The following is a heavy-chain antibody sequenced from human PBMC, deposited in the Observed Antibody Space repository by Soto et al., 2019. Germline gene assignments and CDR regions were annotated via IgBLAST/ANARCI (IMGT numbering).Heavy chain of an antibody. CDR3: ARAYYGSGSPRSPFFY. J-gene: IGHJ4*02. CDR1: GYRFRHHG. D-gene: IGHD3-10*01. CDR2: ISDHNGNT. Sequence: APVKGSCKASGYRFRHHGISRVRQAPGPRPEWMGWISDHNGNTNYAQKLQGGVTMTTDTSTSTAYMELRSLRSDDTAVSSCARAYYGSGSPRSPFFYWAQGTLVPDS. V-gene: IGHV1-18*01.